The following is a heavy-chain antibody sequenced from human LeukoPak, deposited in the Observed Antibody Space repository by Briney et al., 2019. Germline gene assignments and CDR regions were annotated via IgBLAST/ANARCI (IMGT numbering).Heavy chain of an antibody. J-gene: IGHJ4*02. Sequence: GGSLRLSCAASGFTFSSYGMHWVRQAPGKGLEGVGVIWYDGSNKYYADSVKGRFTISRDNSKNTPYLHMNSLRAADTAVYYCARPSVAGARKGNYFDYWGQGTLVTVSS. V-gene: IGHV3-33*01. CDR2: IWYDGSNK. CDR3: ARPSVAGARKGNYFDY. D-gene: IGHD1-26*01. CDR1: GFTFSSYG.